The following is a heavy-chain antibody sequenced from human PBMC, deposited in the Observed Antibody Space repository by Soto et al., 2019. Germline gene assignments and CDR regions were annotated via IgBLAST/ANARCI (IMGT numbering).Heavy chain of an antibody. CDR1: GFSLSTSGVG. J-gene: IGHJ4*02. Sequence: QITLKESGPTLVKPTQTLTLTCTFSGFSLSTSGVGVGWIRQPPGKALEWLTLIYWDDDKRYSPSLKSRLTITKDTSKNQVVLTMTNMDPVDTATYYCARIEEVAGLVDYWGQGTLVTVSS. D-gene: IGHD6-19*01. V-gene: IGHV2-5*02. CDR2: IYWDDDK. CDR3: ARIEEVAGLVDY.